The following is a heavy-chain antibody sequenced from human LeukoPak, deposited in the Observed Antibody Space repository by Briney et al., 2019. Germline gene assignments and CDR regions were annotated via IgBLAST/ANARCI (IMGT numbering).Heavy chain of an antibody. Sequence: SETLSLTCAVYGGSFSGYYWSWIRQPPGKGLEWIGEINHSGSTNYNPSLKSRVTISVDTSKNQFSLKLSSVTAADTAVYYCARGPSETKQGETFDYWGQGTLVTVS. CDR2: INHSGST. D-gene: IGHD3-10*01. CDR1: GGSFSGYY. J-gene: IGHJ4*02. V-gene: IGHV4-34*01. CDR3: ARGPSETKQGETFDY.